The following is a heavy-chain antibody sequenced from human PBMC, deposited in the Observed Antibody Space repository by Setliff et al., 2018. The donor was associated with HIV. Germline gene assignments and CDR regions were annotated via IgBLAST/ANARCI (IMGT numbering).Heavy chain of an antibody. Sequence: GASVKVSCKSSGYRFSNHFIHWVRQAPGQGLEWMEVIDPTDGSTSFTQKFQGRVTVTRDTSTSTVYMELSGLKSEDTAMYYCARGKQMSRRSDAFDIWGQGTKVTVSS. CDR3: ARGKQMSRRSDAFDI. V-gene: IGHV1-46*01. J-gene: IGHJ3*02. CDR2: IDPTDGST. D-gene: IGHD6-6*01. CDR1: GYRFSNHF.